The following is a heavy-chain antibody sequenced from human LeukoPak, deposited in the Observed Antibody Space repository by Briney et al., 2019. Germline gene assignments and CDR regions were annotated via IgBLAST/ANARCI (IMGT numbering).Heavy chain of an antibody. Sequence: GRSLRLSCAASGFTFSSYAMHWVRQAPGKGLEWVAVISYDGSNKYYADSVKGRFTISRDNSKNTVSLQMSSLRAEDTALYYCAKGSGNGYGSGPFDYWGQGTLVTVSS. CDR3: AKGSGNGYGSGPFDY. V-gene: IGHV3-30*04. CDR2: ISYDGSNK. J-gene: IGHJ4*02. CDR1: GFTFSSYA. D-gene: IGHD3-10*01.